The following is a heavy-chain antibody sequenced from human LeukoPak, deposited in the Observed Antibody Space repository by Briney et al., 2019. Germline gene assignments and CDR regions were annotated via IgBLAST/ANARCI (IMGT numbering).Heavy chain of an antibody. Sequence: PGGSLRLSCAAPGFTFSNYGMHWVRQASGKGLEWVGRIRSEANSYATAYAASVKGRFTISRDDSKNTAYLQMNSLKTEDTAVYFCASPIHNGDYDYFYGMDVWGQGTTVTVSS. V-gene: IGHV3-73*01. D-gene: IGHD4-17*01. J-gene: IGHJ6*02. CDR1: GFTFSNYG. CDR3: ASPIHNGDYDYFYGMDV. CDR2: IRSEANSYAT.